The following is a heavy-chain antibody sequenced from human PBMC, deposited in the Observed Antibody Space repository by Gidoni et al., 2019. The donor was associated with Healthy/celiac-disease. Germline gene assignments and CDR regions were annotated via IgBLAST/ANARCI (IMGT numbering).Heavy chain of an antibody. CDR3: ARDKVVPAAAPYYYYYYGMDV. V-gene: IGHV4-59*01. CDR1: GGSISSYY. Sequence: QVQLQESGPGLVKPSETLSLTCPVSGGSISSYYWSWIRQPPGKGLEWIGYIYYRGSTNYNPSLKSRGTISVDTSKNQFSLKLSSVTAADTAVYYCARDKVVPAAAPYYYYYYGMDVWGQGTTVTVSS. D-gene: IGHD2-2*01. CDR2: IYYRGST. J-gene: IGHJ6*02.